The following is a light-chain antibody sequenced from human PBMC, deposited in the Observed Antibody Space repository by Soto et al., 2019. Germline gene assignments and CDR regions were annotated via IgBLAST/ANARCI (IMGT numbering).Light chain of an antibody. V-gene: IGKV3-20*01. J-gene: IGKJ2*01. CDR1: QSVSSD. CDR3: QQYGSSPYT. CDR2: GAS. Sequence: IVLAQSPXXLXXSXGXRATLSCCASQSVSSDLAWYQQKPGQAPRFLIYGASSRATGIPDRFSGSGSGTDFTLTISRLEPEDFAVYYCQQYGSSPYTCGQGPRWIS.